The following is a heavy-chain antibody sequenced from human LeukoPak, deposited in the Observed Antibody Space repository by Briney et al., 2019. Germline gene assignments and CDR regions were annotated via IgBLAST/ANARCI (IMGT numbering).Heavy chain of an antibody. CDR1: GFTVSSNY. V-gene: IGHV3-53*01. CDR2: IHSGGST. Sequence: GGSLRLSCAASGFTVSSNYMSWVRQAPGKGLEWVSVIHSGGSTYYADSVKGRFTISRDNSKNTLYLQMNSLRAEDTAVYYCARDASYGDYAFDYWGQGTLVTVSS. D-gene: IGHD4-17*01. J-gene: IGHJ4*02. CDR3: ARDASYGDYAFDY.